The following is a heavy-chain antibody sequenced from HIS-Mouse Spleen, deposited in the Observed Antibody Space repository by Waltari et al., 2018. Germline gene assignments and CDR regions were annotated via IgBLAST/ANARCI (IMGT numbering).Heavy chain of an antibody. CDR1: GGSISSSSYY. Sequence: QLQLQESGPGLVKPSETLSLTCTVSGGSISSSSYYCGWIRQPPGKGLEWIGSIYYSGSTYYNPSLKSRVTISVDTSKNQFSLKLSSVTAADTAVYYCARDPRWNDGIDYWGQGTLVTVSS. CDR3: ARDPRWNDGIDY. D-gene: IGHD1-1*01. J-gene: IGHJ4*02. CDR2: IYYSGST. V-gene: IGHV4-39*07.